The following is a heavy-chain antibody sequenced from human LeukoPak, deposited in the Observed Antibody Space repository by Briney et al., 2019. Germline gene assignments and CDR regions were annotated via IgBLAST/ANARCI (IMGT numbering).Heavy chain of an antibody. D-gene: IGHD6-6*01. J-gene: IGHJ4*02. CDR3: ARASAYSSSSGVNY. V-gene: IGHV4-34*01. Sequence: SETLSLTCAVYGGSFGGYYWTWIRQPPGKGLEWIGEINHSGSTNYNPSLKSRVTISVDTSKNQFSLRLNSVTAADTAAYYCARASAYSSSSGVNYWDQGTLVTVSS. CDR1: GGSFGGYY. CDR2: INHSGST.